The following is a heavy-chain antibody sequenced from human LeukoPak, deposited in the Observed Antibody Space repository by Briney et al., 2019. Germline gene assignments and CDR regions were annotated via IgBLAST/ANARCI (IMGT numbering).Heavy chain of an antibody. CDR3: VRRTYYYDDTARARED. J-gene: IGHJ4*02. CDR1: GGSFSGFY. Sequence: SETLSLTCAVYGGSFSGFYWKWIRRSPGKGLACIGEINPSGNTDYNPSLKSRVTISVDTSKNHLSLKLKSVTAADTAVYYCVRRTYYYDDTARAREDWGQGTLVTVSS. V-gene: IGHV4-34*01. CDR2: INPSGNT. D-gene: IGHD3-22*01.